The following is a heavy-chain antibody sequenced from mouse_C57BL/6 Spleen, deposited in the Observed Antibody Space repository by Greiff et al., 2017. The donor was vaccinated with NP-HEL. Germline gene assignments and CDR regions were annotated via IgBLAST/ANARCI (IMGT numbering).Heavy chain of an antibody. D-gene: IGHD2-4*01. CDR3: ARRGYDYDEGGMDY. Sequence: QVQLQQPGAELVRPGSSVKLSCKASGYTFTSYWMHWVKQRPIQGLEWIGNIDPSDSETHYNQKFKDKATLTVDKSSSTAYMQLSSLTSEDSAVYYCARRGYDYDEGGMDYWGQGTSVTVSS. CDR1: GYTFTSYW. J-gene: IGHJ4*01. V-gene: IGHV1-52*01. CDR2: IDPSDSET.